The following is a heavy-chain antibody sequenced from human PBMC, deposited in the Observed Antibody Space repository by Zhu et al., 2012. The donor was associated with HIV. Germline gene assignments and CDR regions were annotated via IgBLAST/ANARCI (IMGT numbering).Heavy chain of an antibody. CDR1: GGSISSYD. J-gene: IGHJ6*02. CDR2: ISSSGNT. Sequence: QVQLQESGPGLVKPSETLSLICTVSGGSISSYDWTWIRQSPGKGLEWIGLISSSGNTKYNPSLKSRVTMSVDTSEKQYSLKLSSVTAADTAVYYCARRLRITMIRGXRDYGMDVWGQGTTVTVSS. CDR3: ARRLRITMIRGXRDYGMDV. D-gene: IGHD3-10*01. V-gene: IGHV4-4*09.